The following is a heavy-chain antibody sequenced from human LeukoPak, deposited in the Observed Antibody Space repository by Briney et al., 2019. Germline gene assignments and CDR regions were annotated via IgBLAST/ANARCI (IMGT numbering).Heavy chain of an antibody. V-gene: IGHV4-39*01. CDR1: GGSVTDATYY. CDR2: MSYSRTP. D-gene: IGHD3-10*02. J-gene: IGHJ4*02. Sequence: PSETLSLTCTVSGGSVTDATYYWGWVRQPPGKGLEWIASMSYSRTPDYNTSLRGRVAMSVDTSKNQVSLKLSSVTAADTAVYYCVRHQVRTMLNSWGRGTLVTVSS. CDR3: VRHQVRTMLNS.